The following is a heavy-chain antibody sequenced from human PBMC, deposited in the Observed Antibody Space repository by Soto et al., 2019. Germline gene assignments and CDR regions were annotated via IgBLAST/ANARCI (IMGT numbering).Heavy chain of an antibody. Sequence: SETLSLTCTVSGASIRSYYWSWIRQPPGKGLEWIGFIYYSGSTNYNPSLKSRVTISVDTSKNQFSLKLSSVTAADTAVYYCARAPFGAVAGPGERAFDIWGQGTMVTVSS. CDR1: GASIRSYY. D-gene: IGHD6-19*01. J-gene: IGHJ3*02. V-gene: IGHV4-59*01. CDR2: IYYSGST. CDR3: ARAPFGAVAGPGERAFDI.